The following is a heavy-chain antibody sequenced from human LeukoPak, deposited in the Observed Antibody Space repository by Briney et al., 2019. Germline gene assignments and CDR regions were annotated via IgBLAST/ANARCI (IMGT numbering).Heavy chain of an antibody. CDR3: AREARGGAGSFSGY. CDR2: IYYSGST. J-gene: IGHJ4*02. CDR1: GGSVSSGSYY. D-gene: IGHD1-26*01. Sequence: MSSETLSLTCTVSGGSVSSGSYYWSWIRQPPGKGLEWIGYIYYSGSTNYNPSLKSRVTISVDTSKNQFSLKLSSVTAADTAVYYCAREARGGAGSFSGYWGQGTLVTVSS. V-gene: IGHV4-61*01.